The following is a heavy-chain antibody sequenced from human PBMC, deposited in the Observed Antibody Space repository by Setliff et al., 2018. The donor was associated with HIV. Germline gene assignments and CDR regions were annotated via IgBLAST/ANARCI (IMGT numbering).Heavy chain of an antibody. D-gene: IGHD1-26*01. V-gene: IGHV3-20*04. Sequence: PGGSLRLSCAASGFTFDDHAMAWVRQAPGKGLEWISSIKWGGSYTYYADSVLGRFTISRDNDKNSLYLQMNSLKAEDTAFYYCAREWVGAHHTDLWGQGTLVTVSS. J-gene: IGHJ5*02. CDR3: AREWVGAHHTDL. CDR1: GFTFDDHA. CDR2: IKWGGSYT.